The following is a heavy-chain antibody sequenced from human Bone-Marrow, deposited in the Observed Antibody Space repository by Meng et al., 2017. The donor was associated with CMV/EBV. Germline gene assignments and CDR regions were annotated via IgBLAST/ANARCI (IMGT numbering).Heavy chain of an antibody. D-gene: IGHD3-3*01. CDR1: GFTFSSYE. V-gene: IGHV3-48*03. Sequence: GGSLRLSCAASGFTFSSYEMNWVRQAPGKGLEWVSYISSSGSTIYYADSVKGRFTISRDNAKNSLYLQMNSLRAEDTAVYYCAKNGLYDFWSGYYTGYYYGMAVWGPGNTVNFAS. J-gene: IGHJ6*02. CDR3: AKNGLYDFWSGYYTGYYYGMAV. CDR2: ISSSGSTI.